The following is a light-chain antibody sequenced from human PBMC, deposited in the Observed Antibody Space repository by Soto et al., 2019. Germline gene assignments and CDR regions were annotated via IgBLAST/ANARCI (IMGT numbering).Light chain of an antibody. CDR2: DVT. J-gene: IGLJ2*01. Sequence: QSVLAQPASVSGSPGQSITISCTGTSSDVGGYNYVCWYQQHPGKAPKLMIYDVTNRPSGVSDRFSGSKSGNTASLSISGLQAEDEADYYCSSYTSSSTVVFGGGTKVTVL. V-gene: IGLV2-14*01. CDR3: SSYTSSSTVV. CDR1: SSDVGGYNY.